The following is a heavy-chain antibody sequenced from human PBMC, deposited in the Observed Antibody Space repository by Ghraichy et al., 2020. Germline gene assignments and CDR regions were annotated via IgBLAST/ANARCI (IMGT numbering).Heavy chain of an antibody. CDR3: ATTPGGYCTGGICYNYWYFAL. V-gene: IGHV3-7*01. J-gene: IGHJ2*01. CDR1: GFTFTRSW. CDR2: IKQDASEN. D-gene: IGHD2-8*02. Sequence: GGSLRLSCAASGFTFTRSWMSWVRQAPGKGLEWVASIKQDASENYYVDSVKGRFTVSRDNAKNSLYLQLNSLRGEDTAVYYCATTPGGYCTGGICYNYWYFALWGSGTLVTVSS.